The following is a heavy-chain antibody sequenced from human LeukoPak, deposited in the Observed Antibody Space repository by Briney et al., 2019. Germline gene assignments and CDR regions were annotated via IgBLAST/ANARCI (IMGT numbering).Heavy chain of an antibody. CDR1: GFTFSTYA. V-gene: IGHV3-23*01. J-gene: IGHJ4*02. CDR3: AKRPDCSTTNCFRFEY. CDR2: ISGDGGST. D-gene: IGHD2-2*01. Sequence: GGSLRLSCAASGFTFSTYAMSWVRQALGQGLEWVSSISGDGGSTYYAESVKGRFTISRDNSKNTLYLQMNSLRAEDTAVYYCAKRPDCSTTNCFRFEYWGQGTLVTVSS.